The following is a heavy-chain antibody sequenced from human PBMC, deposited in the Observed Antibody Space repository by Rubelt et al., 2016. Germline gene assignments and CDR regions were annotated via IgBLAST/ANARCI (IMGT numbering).Heavy chain of an antibody. CDR2: IHHSGST. Sequence: QVQLQRWGAGLLKPSETLSLTCAVYGGSFSGYYWSWIRQPLGKGLEWIGEIHHSGSTNYNPSLKSRLTMSVDSSKNQFSLNLSSVTAADTAVYYCARSPIAARPFDYWGQGTLVTVSS. J-gene: IGHJ4*02. D-gene: IGHD6-6*01. V-gene: IGHV4-34*01. CDR1: GGSFSGYY. CDR3: ARSPIAARPFDY.